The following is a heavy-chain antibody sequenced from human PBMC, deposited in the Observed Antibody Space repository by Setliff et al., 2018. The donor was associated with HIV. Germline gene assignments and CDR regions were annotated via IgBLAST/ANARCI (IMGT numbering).Heavy chain of an antibody. V-gene: IGHV4-59*11. CDR2: VYNSGTT. J-gene: IGHJ6*03. Sequence: PSETLSLTCTVSGASSSSHYWSWIRQPPGKAPEWIGYVYNSGTTKYNPSLKSRVTISVDTSKNQFSLKLSSVTAADTAVYYCNIYYYYYMDVWGKGTTVTVSS. CDR1: GASSSSHY. CDR3: NIYYYYYMDV.